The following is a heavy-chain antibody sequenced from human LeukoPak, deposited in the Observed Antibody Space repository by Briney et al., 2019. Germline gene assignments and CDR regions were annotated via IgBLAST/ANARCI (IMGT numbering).Heavy chain of an antibody. Sequence: SVKVSCKVSGYTLTELSMHWVRQAPGQGLEWMGGIIPIFGTANYAQKFQGRVTITADESTSTAYMELSSLRSEDTAVYYCASPNYDFWSGYHYYFDYWGQGTLVTVSS. D-gene: IGHD3-3*01. CDR3: ASPNYDFWSGYHYYFDY. CDR2: IIPIFGTA. CDR1: GYTLTELS. V-gene: IGHV1-69*13. J-gene: IGHJ4*02.